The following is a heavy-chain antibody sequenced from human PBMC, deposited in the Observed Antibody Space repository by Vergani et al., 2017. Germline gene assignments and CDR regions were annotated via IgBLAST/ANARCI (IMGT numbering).Heavy chain of an antibody. Sequence: QVQLQQWGAGLLKPSETLSLTCAVYGESFSGYYWSWIRQPPGKGLEWIGEINHSGTINYNPTLKSPFNVSIDTSRDHFSLKLRSVSAADTAVYFCARRAERWETLLRDDFDVWGQGTFVTVSP. D-gene: IGHD1-26*01. CDR1: GESFSGYY. CDR3: ARRAERWETLLRDDFDV. V-gene: IGHV4-34*01. J-gene: IGHJ3*01. CDR2: INHSGTI.